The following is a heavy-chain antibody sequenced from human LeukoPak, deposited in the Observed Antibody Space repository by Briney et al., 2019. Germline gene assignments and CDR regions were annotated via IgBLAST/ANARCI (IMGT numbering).Heavy chain of an antibody. CDR3: AREGGSGGNNYYYYMDV. Sequence: SETLSLTCAVSGASTTSYYWSWIRQPPGKGLEWIGFVYHSGSTNYNPSLRSRVTISLDTSKNQFSLKLSSVTAADTAVYCCAREGGSGGNNYYYYMDVWGKGTTVTVSS. J-gene: IGHJ6*03. CDR2: VYHSGST. CDR1: GASTTSYY. V-gene: IGHV4-59*01. D-gene: IGHD2-15*01.